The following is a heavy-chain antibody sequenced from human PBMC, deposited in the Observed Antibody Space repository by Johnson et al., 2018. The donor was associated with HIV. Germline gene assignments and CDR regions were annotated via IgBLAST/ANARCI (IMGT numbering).Heavy chain of an antibody. CDR2: INWNGGST. D-gene: IGHD3-16*01. Sequence: VQLVESGGGVVQPGRSLRLSCAASGFIFNNYGMSWVRQAPGKGLEWVSGINWNGGSTGYADSVKGRFTISRDNAKNSLYLQMNSLRAEDTALYYCARAKGGGDAFDIWGQVTMVTVSS. CDR1: GFIFNNYG. CDR3: ARAKGGGDAFDI. J-gene: IGHJ3*02. V-gene: IGHV3-20*04.